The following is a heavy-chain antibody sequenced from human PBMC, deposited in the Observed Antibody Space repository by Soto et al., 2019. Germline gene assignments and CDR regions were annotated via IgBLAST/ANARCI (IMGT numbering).Heavy chain of an antibody. CDR1: GFTFISYA. Sequence: GSLRLSCAASGFTFISYAMSWVRQAPGKGLEWVSAISGSGGSTYYADSVKGRFTISRDNSKNTLYLQMNSLRAEDTAVYYCAKLITMIVVAPYDYWGQGTLVTVSS. CDR3: AKLITMIVVAPYDY. J-gene: IGHJ4*02. D-gene: IGHD3-22*01. CDR2: ISGSGGST. V-gene: IGHV3-23*01.